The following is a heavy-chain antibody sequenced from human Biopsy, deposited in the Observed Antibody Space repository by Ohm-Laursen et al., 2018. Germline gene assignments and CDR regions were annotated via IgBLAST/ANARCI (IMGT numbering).Heavy chain of an antibody. Sequence: SLRLSCAASEFIFSRFWMHWVRQVPGKGLVWVSRVNIDGNITNYADSAKGRFTISRDNARNTLYLQMNSLRGEDMAVYYCAREKSGQSGRYFDYWGPGTLVSVSS. CDR3: AREKSGQSGRYFDY. J-gene: IGHJ4*02. V-gene: IGHV3-74*01. CDR2: VNIDGNIT. D-gene: IGHD5-12*01. CDR1: EFIFSRFW.